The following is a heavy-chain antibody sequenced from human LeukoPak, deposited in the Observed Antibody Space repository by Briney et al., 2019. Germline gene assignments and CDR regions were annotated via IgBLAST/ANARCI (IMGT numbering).Heavy chain of an antibody. J-gene: IGHJ6*02. CDR2: IYSGGST. CDR3: ARLQDYYDSSGYYYGGMDV. D-gene: IGHD3-22*01. Sequence: GGSLRLSCAASGFTVSSNYMSWVRQAPGKGLEWVSVIYSGGSTYYADSVKGRFTISRDNSKNTLYLQMNSLRAEDTAVYYRARLQDYYDSSGYYYGGMDVWGQGTTVTVSS. CDR1: GFTVSSNY. V-gene: IGHV3-53*01.